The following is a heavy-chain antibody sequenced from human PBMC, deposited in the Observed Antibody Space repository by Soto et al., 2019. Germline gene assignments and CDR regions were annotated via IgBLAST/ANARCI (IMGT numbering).Heavy chain of an antibody. Sequence: GGSLRLSCAASGFTFSNYAISWVRQAPGKGLEWVSSISASAFTTYYADSVKGRFTISRDNSNNKVYLHMNSLRAEDTAVYNCATGTGSYAQFHYWGQGTLVTVSS. CDR1: GFTFSNYA. D-gene: IGHD3-16*01. V-gene: IGHV3-23*01. J-gene: IGHJ4*02. CDR3: ATGTGSYAQFHY. CDR2: ISASAFTT.